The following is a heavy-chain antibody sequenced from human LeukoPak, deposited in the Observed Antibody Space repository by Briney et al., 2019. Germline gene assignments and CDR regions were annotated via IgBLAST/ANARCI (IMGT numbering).Heavy chain of an antibody. V-gene: IGHV4-59*01. D-gene: IGHD5-18*01. J-gene: IGHJ4*02. CDR2: VYYSGST. Sequence: SETLSLTCTVSGGSISSYYWSWIRQPPGKGLEWIGYVYYSGSTNYNPSLKSRVTISVDTSKNQFSLKLSSVTAADTAVYYCASGRYGRYFDYWGQGTLVTVSS. CDR3: ASGRYGRYFDY. CDR1: GGSISSYY.